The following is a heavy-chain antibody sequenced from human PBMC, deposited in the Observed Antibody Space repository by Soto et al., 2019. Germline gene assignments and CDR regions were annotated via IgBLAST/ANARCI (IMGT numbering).Heavy chain of an antibody. J-gene: IGHJ5*02. V-gene: IGHV4-30-4*08. D-gene: IGHD2-2*01. CDR3: AKYQTHEFDX. CDR2: ISDSGST. Sequence: PSATLSLTCSVSGASIGSGGDYWTWIRQSPGKGLEWIGYISDSGSTFYNPSLRSRLTIALDTSKNHFSLKLNSVTAADTAVYYCAKYQTHEFDXWGPGIPVTVSX. CDR1: GASIGSGGDY.